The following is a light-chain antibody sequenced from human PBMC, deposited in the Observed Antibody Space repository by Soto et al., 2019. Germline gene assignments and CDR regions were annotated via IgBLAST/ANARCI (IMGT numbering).Light chain of an antibody. CDR2: SSS. J-gene: IGLJ2*01. Sequence: QSVLTQPPSASGTPGQRVTISCSGSSSSIGSKAVNWYQHLPGTAPKLLIYSSSQRPSGVPDRFSGSKSGTSASLAISGLQSEDEADYYCAAWDDSLKGVVFGGGTKLTVL. CDR1: SSSIGSKA. CDR3: AAWDDSLKGVV. V-gene: IGLV1-44*01.